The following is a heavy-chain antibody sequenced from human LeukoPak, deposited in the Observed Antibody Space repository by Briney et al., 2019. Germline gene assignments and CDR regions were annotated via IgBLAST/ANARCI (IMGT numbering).Heavy chain of an antibody. V-gene: IGHV2-5*02. J-gene: IGHJ4*02. Sequence: SGPTLVNPTQTLTLTCTFSGFSLSTSGVAVGWIRQPPGKALEWLALIYWDDDKRYSPSLKSRLTITKDTSKNQVVLTMTNMDPVDTATYYCAHRGGDILTGYYFDYWGQGTLVTVSS. CDR1: GFSLSTSGVA. D-gene: IGHD3-9*01. CDR3: AHRGGDILTGYYFDY. CDR2: IYWDDDK.